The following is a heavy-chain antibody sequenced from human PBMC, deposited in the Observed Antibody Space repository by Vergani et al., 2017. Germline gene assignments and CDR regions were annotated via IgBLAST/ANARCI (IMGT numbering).Heavy chain of an antibody. V-gene: IGHV4-30-4*01. CDR2: IHYSGTT. D-gene: IGHD2-2*01. Sequence: QVQLQESGPGLVKPSETLSLTCTVSGYSISSGYYWSWIRQPPGKGLEWIGYIHYSGTTYYNSSLKSRVSMSVATSKKQFSLKMNSVTAADTAVYYCARRCSTTCSTMGRAAFDIWGQGTMVTVSS. J-gene: IGHJ3*02. CDR1: GYSISSGYY. CDR3: ARRCSTTCSTMGRAAFDI.